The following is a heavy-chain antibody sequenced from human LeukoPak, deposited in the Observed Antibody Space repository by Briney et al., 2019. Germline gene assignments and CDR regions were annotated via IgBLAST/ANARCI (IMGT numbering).Heavy chain of an antibody. Sequence: NASQTLSLTCAVSGFSITGHHWTWIRRPPGTGLEWIGYFYDSGDFNYNPSLKSRVTISIDMSNKQFYLSMSSVTAADTAMYYCARLLRQGGRKGDCFDIWGQGTMVTVSS. CDR1: GFSITGHH. D-gene: IGHD2-21*01. CDR3: ARLLRQGGRKGDCFDI. CDR2: FYDSGDF. J-gene: IGHJ3*02. V-gene: IGHV4-59*08.